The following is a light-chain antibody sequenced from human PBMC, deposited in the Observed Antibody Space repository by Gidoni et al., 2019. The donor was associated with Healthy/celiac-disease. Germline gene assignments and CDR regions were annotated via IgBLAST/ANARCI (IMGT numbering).Light chain of an antibody. Sequence: IVLTQSPATLSLSPGERATPSCRASQGVSSYLAWYQQKPGQAPRLLIYDASNRATGIPARFSGSGPGTDFTLTISSLEPEDFAVYYCQQRSNWITFXXXTRLEIK. J-gene: IGKJ5*01. V-gene: IGKV3D-11*01. CDR1: QGVSSY. CDR3: QQRSNWIT. CDR2: DAS.